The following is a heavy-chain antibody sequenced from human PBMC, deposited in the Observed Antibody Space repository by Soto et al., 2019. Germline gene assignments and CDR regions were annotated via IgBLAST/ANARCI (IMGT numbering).Heavy chain of an antibody. Sequence: SETLSLTCTVSGGSISSGGYYWSWIRQHPGKGLEWIGYIYYSGSTYSNPSLKSRVTISVDTSKNQFSLKLSSVTAADTAVYYCARERRGDIVVVPAAPRWFDPWGQGTLVTVSS. D-gene: IGHD2-2*01. J-gene: IGHJ5*02. CDR3: ARERRGDIVVVPAAPRWFDP. CDR1: GGSISSGGYY. V-gene: IGHV4-31*03. CDR2: IYYSGST.